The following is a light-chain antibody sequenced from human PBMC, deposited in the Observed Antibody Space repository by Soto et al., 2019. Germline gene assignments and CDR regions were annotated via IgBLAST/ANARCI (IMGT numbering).Light chain of an antibody. CDR1: SSDVGGYNY. J-gene: IGLJ2*01. CDR2: EVS. V-gene: IGLV2-8*01. Sequence: QSALTQPPSASGSPGQSVTISCTGTSSDVGGYNYVSWYQQHPGKAPKLMIYEVSKRPSGVPDRFSGSKSGNTASLTVSGLQSDDEADYYCSSYAGSNTVVFGGGTKLPVL. CDR3: SSYAGSNTVV.